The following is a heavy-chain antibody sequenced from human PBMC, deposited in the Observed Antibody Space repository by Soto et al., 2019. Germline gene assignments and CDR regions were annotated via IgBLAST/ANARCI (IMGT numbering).Heavy chain of an antibody. J-gene: IGHJ3*02. CDR1: GFTFSSYG. Sequence: QVQLVESGGGVVQPGRSLRLSCAASGFTFSSYGMHWVRQAPGKGLEWVAVIWYDGSNKYYADSVKGRFTISRDNSKNTLYLQMNSLRAEDTAVYYCARDGSVAGPDAFDIWGQGTMVTVSS. CDR2: IWYDGSNK. V-gene: IGHV3-33*01. CDR3: ARDGSVAGPDAFDI. D-gene: IGHD3-10*01.